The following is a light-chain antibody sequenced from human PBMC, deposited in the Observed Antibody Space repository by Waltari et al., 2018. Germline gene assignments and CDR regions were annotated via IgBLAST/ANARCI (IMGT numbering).Light chain of an antibody. V-gene: IGLV2-23*01. CDR3: SSYAELGPVL. CDR2: GDE. CDR1: RNYVGRYDF. Sequence: QSALTQPAYVSGSPGQSITISCTGIRNYVGRYDFVSWYQQHPDSAPTVVISGDEKRHSGVPNRFSASNSGNTPSLTLAGLQAEDEPHYYCSSYAELGPVLFGGGTKLT. J-gene: IGLJ2*01.